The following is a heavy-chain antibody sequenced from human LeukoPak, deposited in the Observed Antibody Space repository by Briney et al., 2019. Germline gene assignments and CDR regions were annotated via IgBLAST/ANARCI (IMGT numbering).Heavy chain of an antibody. V-gene: IGHV1-2*02. Sequence: SVKLSCKASGYTFTGYYMHWVRQAPGQPLEWMGWINPNSGGTNYAQKFQGRVTMTRDTSISTAYMELSRLRSDDTAVYYCARGGGYDYYMDVWGKGTTVTISS. CDR1: GYTFTGYY. D-gene: IGHD3-10*01. CDR3: ARGGGYDYYMDV. CDR2: INPNSGGT. J-gene: IGHJ6*03.